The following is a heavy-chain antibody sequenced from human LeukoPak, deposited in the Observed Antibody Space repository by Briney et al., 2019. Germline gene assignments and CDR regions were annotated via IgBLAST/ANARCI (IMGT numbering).Heavy chain of an antibody. D-gene: IGHD4-17*01. Sequence: SETLSLTCTVSGGSISGHYWSWIRQPPGKGLEWIGYIYYSGSTNYNPSLKSRVTISVDTSKNQFSLKLSSVTAADTAVYYCARTTVTPPDYYYYGMDVWGQGTTVTVSS. V-gene: IGHV4-59*11. CDR1: GGSISGHY. CDR2: IYYSGST. CDR3: ARTTVTPPDYYYYGMDV. J-gene: IGHJ6*02.